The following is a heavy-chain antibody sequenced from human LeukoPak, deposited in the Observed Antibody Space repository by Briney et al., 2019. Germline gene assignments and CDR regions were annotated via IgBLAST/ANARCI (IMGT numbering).Heavy chain of an antibody. CDR1: GGSISSYY. J-gene: IGHJ6*03. CDR2: IYYSGST. Sequence: SETLSLTCTVSGGSISSYYWSWIRQPPGKGLEWIGYIYYSGSTNYNPSLKSRVTISVDTSKNQFSLKLSSVTAADTAVYYCARYGDYNDYYYYMDVWGKGTTVTVSS. D-gene: IGHD4-17*01. V-gene: IGHV4-59*01. CDR3: ARYGDYNDYYYYMDV.